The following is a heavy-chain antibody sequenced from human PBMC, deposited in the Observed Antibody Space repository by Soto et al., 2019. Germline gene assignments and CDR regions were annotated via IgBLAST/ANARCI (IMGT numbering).Heavy chain of an antibody. J-gene: IGHJ6*02. V-gene: IGHV5-51*01. CDR3: ARSRSNWYYYGVDV. CDR1: ENSFTNYW. D-gene: IGHD2-2*01. CDR2: IYPGDSDT. Sequence: GESLKISCKGSENSFTNYWIGWVRQKPGKGLEWMGIIYPGDSDTRYSPSFQGQITISVDKSSTTAYLQLSSLKASDTALYYCARSRSNWYYYGVDVWGQGTTVTVSS.